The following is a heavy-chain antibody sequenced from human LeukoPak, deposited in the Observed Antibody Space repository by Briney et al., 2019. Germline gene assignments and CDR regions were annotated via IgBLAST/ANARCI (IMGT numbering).Heavy chain of an antibody. Sequence: SETLSLTCAVYGGSFSGYYWSWIRQPPGKGLEWIGEINHSGSTNYNPSLKSRVTMSVDTSKNQFSLKLSSVTAADTAVYYCARDQARKPPHYGDYGWLDYWGQGTLVTVSS. CDR2: INHSGST. CDR1: GGSFSGYY. J-gene: IGHJ4*02. V-gene: IGHV4-34*01. D-gene: IGHD4-17*01. CDR3: ARDQARKPPHYGDYGWLDY.